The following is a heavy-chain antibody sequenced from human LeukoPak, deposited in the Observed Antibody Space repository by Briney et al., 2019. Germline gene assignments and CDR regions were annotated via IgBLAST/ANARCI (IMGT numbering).Heavy chain of an antibody. Sequence: PGGSLRLSCAASGFTFSSYGMHWVRQAPGKGLEWVAVISYDGSNKYYADSVKGRFTISRDNSKNTLYLQMNSLRAEDTAVYYCAKDLPWGRTIFESYMDVWGKGTTVTVSS. CDR3: AKDLPWGRTIFESYMDV. V-gene: IGHV3-30*18. J-gene: IGHJ6*03. CDR1: GFTFSSYG. CDR2: ISYDGSNK. D-gene: IGHD3-3*01.